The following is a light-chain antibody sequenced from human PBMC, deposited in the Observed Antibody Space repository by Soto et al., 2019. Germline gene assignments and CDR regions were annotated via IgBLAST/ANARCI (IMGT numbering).Light chain of an antibody. Sequence: QSVLTQPASVTGSPGQSITISCTGTSSDDALYRYVSWFQQHPGRAPKLLIYDVTKRPSGVPIRFSASRSGKTASLTISGLQAEDEADYYCSSYTSTNTQVFGTGTKVTVL. CDR3: SSYTSTNTQV. CDR2: DVT. V-gene: IGLV2-14*01. J-gene: IGLJ1*01. CDR1: SSDDALYRY.